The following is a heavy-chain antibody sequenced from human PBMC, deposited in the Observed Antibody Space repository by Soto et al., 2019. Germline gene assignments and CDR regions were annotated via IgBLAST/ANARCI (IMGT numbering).Heavy chain of an antibody. CDR3: ARDSSSYYDSSGYYYADYFDY. Sequence: QVQLVQSGAEVKKPGSSVKVSCKASGGTFSSYAISWVRQAPGQGLEWMGGIIPIFGTANYAQKFQGRVTITADESTSTAYMELSSLRSEDTAVYYCARDSSSYYDSSGYYYADYFDYWGQGTLVTVSS. D-gene: IGHD3-22*01. CDR1: GGTFSSYA. J-gene: IGHJ4*02. V-gene: IGHV1-69*12. CDR2: IIPIFGTA.